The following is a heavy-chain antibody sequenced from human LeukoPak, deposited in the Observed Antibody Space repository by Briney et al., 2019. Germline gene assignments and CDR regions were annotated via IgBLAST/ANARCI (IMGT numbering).Heavy chain of an antibody. D-gene: IGHD3-10*01. V-gene: IGHV3-30*02. Sequence: GGSLRLSCAASGFTFSSYGMHWVRQAPGKGLEWVAFIRYDGSNKFYADSVKGRFTISRDNSKNTLYLQMNSLRAEDMAVYYCAKEGIYYGSGSYYNSFDYWGQGTLVTVSS. J-gene: IGHJ4*02. CDR1: GFTFSSYG. CDR3: AKEGIYYGSGSYYNSFDY. CDR2: IRYDGSNK.